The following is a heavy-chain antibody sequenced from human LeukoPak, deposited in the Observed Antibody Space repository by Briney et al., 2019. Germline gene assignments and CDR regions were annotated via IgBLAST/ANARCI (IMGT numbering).Heavy chain of an antibody. CDR2: INPNSGGT. J-gene: IGHJ4*02. CDR1: GYTFTGYY. D-gene: IGHD3-3*01. V-gene: IGHV1-2*02. Sequence: ASVKVSCKASGYTFTGYYMHWVRQAPGQGLEWMGWINPNSGGTNYAQKFQGRVTMTRDTSASTAYMELSRLRSDDTAVYYCARDLLGYYDFWSGYPTTLIFDYWGQGTLVTVSS. CDR3: ARDLLGYYDFWSGYPTTLIFDY.